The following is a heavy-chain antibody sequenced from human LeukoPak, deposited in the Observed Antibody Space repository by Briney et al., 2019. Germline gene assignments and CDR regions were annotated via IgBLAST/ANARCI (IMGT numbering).Heavy chain of an antibody. Sequence: GGSLRLSCAASGFSFSSYAMSWVRQAPGKGLEWVSAISGSGGSTYYADSVKGRFTISRDNSKNTLYLQMNSLRAEDTAVYYCAKDQTAEINDYGDYVFDYWGQGTLVTVCS. V-gene: IGHV3-23*01. J-gene: IGHJ4*02. D-gene: IGHD4-17*01. CDR2: ISGSGGST. CDR1: GFSFSSYA. CDR3: AKDQTAEINDYGDYVFDY.